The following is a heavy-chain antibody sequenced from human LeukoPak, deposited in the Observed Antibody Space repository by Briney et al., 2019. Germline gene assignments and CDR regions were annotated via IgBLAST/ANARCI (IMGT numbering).Heavy chain of an antibody. CDR2: IKQDGSEK. J-gene: IGHJ5*02. CDR1: GFTFSSYW. D-gene: IGHD3-10*01. Sequence: PGGSLRLSCAASGFTFSSYWMSWVRQAPGKGLEWVANIKQDGSEKYYVDSVKGRFTISRDTSRNTLYLQMNSLRLEDTAIYYCVKDLMRDRWFGESWGQGTLVTVSS. V-gene: IGHV3-7*01. CDR3: VKDLMRDRWFGES.